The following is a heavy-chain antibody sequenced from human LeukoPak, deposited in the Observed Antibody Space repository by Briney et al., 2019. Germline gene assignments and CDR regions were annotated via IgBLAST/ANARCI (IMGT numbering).Heavy chain of an antibody. CDR2: INKGGSYM. Sequence: GGSLRLSCVASGFIFRDYTMNWVRQTPGKGLEWVSAINKGGSYMAYADSVKGRFTVSRDNAKNSLFLQMNNLRVEDTAVYFCAKEAFMVLDHAHNPMHYWGQETRVPASS. V-gene: IGHV3-21*01. J-gene: IGHJ4*02. CDR3: AKEAFMVLDHAHNPMHY. CDR1: GFIFRDYT. D-gene: IGHD3-3*02.